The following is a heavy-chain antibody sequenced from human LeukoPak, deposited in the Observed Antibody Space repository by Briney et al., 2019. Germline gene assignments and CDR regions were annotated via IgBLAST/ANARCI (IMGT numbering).Heavy chain of an antibody. D-gene: IGHD4-17*01. CDR3: TKSDYGAFDI. V-gene: IGHV3-30*18. CDR1: GFTFGDYV. J-gene: IGHJ3*02. Sequence: GGSLRLSCTASGFTFGDYVMSWVRQAPGKGLEWVAVISYDGSNKYYADSVKGRFTISRDNSKNTLYLQMNSLRAEDTAVYYCTKSDYGAFDIWGQGTMVTVSS. CDR2: ISYDGSNK.